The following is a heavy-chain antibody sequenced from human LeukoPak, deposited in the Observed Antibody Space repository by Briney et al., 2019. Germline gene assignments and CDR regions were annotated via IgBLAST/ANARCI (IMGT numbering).Heavy chain of an antibody. D-gene: IGHD3-22*01. Sequence: SQTLSLTCTVSGGSISSGGYYWSWIRQPPGKGLEWIGYIYHSGSTNYNPSLKSRVTISVDKSKNQFSLKLSSVTAADTAVYYCAGLTITMIVAGTHAFDIWGQGTMVTVSS. CDR2: IYHSGST. J-gene: IGHJ3*02. CDR1: GGSISSGGYY. CDR3: AGLTITMIVAGTHAFDI. V-gene: IGHV4-30-2*01.